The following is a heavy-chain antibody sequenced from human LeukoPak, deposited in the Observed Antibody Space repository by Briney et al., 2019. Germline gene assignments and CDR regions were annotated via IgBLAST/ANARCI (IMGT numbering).Heavy chain of an antibody. CDR3: ARIPQLTGSFFDY. J-gene: IGHJ4*02. V-gene: IGHV5-51*01. Sequence: GESLKISCKGSGYSFTSYWIGWVRQMPGKGLEWMGIIYPGDSDTRYSPSFQGQVTISADKSISTAYLQWSSLKASDTTMYYCARIPQLTGSFFDYWGQGTLVTVSS. D-gene: IGHD3-9*01. CDR2: IYPGDSDT. CDR1: GYSFTSYW.